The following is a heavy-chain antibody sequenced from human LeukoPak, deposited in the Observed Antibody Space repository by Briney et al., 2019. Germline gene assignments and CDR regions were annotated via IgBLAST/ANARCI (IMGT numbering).Heavy chain of an antibody. CDR3: ARRIQLWYAFDI. V-gene: IGHV1-2*02. Sequence: ASVKVSCKASGYIFTGYYMHWVRQAPGQGLEWMGWINPNSGGTNYAQKFQGRVTMTRDTSINTAYMELSRPRSDDTAVYYCARRIQLWYAFDIWGQGTMVTVSS. CDR2: INPNSGGT. D-gene: IGHD5-18*01. CDR1: GYIFTGYY. J-gene: IGHJ3*02.